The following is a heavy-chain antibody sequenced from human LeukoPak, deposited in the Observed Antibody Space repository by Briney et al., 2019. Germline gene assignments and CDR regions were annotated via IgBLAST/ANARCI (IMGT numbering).Heavy chain of an antibody. CDR3: ARGRGSYYGFYWYFDL. J-gene: IGHJ2*01. Sequence: ASVKVSCKASGYTFTGYYMHWVRQAPGQGLEWMGWMNPNSGNTGYAQKFQGRVTITRNTSISTAYMELSSLRSEDTAVYYCARGRGSYYGFYWYFDLWGRGTLVTVSS. D-gene: IGHD1-26*01. V-gene: IGHV1-8*03. CDR2: MNPNSGNT. CDR1: GYTFTGYY.